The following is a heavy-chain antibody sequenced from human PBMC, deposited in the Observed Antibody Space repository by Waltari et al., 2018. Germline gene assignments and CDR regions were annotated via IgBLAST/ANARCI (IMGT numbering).Heavy chain of an antibody. CDR1: GYTFTGHT. CDR3: ARGITGTTGDYFDY. V-gene: IGHV1-2*02. J-gene: IGHJ4*02. D-gene: IGHD1-7*01. Sequence: HVQVVQSGAEVKRPGASLKVSCKASGYTFTGHTMHWVRQAPGQGLEWMGWINPNSGGTNYAQKFQGRVTMTRDTSISTAYMELSRLRSDDTAVYYCARGITGTTGDYFDYWGQGTLVTVSS. CDR2: INPNSGGT.